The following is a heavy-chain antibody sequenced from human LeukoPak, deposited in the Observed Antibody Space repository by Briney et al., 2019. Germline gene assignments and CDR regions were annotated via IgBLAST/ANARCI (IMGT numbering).Heavy chain of an antibody. CDR2: IKRDGSET. J-gene: IGHJ4*02. CDR1: GFTFSHYW. D-gene: IGHD3-10*01. CDR3: ARAWAITMVRGVYFDY. V-gene: IGHV3-7*01. Sequence: GGSLRLSCAASGFTFSHYWMTWVRQAPGKGLEWVANIKRDGSETYYVDSVKGRFTISRDNAKNSLYLQMNSLRAEDTAVYYCARAWAITMVRGVYFDYWGQGTLVTVSS.